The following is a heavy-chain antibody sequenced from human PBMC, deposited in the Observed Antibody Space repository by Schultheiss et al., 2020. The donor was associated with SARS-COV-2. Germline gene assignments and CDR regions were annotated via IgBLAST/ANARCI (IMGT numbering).Heavy chain of an antibody. CDR1: GFTFSSYG. CDR2: IWYDGSNK. V-gene: IGHV3-33*03. Sequence: GGSLRLSCAASGFTFSSYGMHWVRQAPGKGLEWVAVIWYDGSNKYYADSVKGRFTISRDNAKNSLYLQMNSLRAEDTAVYYCASPDCSSTSCYILYWGQGALVTVSS. D-gene: IGHD2-2*02. J-gene: IGHJ4*02. CDR3: ASPDCSSTSCYILY.